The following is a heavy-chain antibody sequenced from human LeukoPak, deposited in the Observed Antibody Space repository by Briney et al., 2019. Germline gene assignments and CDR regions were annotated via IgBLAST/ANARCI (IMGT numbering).Heavy chain of an antibody. V-gene: IGHV4-34*01. J-gene: IGHJ4*02. CDR3: ARGLAAAGVDY. D-gene: IGHD6-13*01. CDR1: GGSFSGYY. Sequence: SETLSLTCAVYGGSFSGYYWSWIRQPPGKGLEWIGEINHSGSTNYNPSLKSRVTISVDTSKNQFSLKLSSVTAADTAVYYCARGLAAAGVDYWGQGTLVTVSS. CDR2: INHSGST.